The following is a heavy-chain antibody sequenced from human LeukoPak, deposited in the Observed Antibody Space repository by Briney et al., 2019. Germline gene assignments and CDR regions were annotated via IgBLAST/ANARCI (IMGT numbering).Heavy chain of an antibody. Sequence: GASVKVSCKASGYTFNRYDMHGVRQAPAQRLEWMGWLNAGNGNTKYSQKLQGRVNITRDTSASTAYMELSSLRSEDTAVYYCAREGRILWFGELTLRYWGQGTLVTVSS. V-gene: IGHV1-3*01. D-gene: IGHD3-10*01. CDR1: GYTFNRYD. CDR3: AREGRILWFGELTLRY. J-gene: IGHJ4*02. CDR2: LNAGNGNT.